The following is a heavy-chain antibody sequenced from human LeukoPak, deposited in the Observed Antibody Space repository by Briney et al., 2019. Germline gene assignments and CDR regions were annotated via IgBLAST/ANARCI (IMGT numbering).Heavy chain of an antibody. J-gene: IGHJ4*02. CDR1: GGYFSGYY. CDR2: INHSGST. CDR3: ARASIAARWYGN. Sequence: SETLSLNCAVYGGYFSGYYWSWIRQAPGKGLEWIGEINHSGSTNCNPSLKSRVTISVDTSKNQFSLKLSSVTAADTAVYYCARASIAARWYGNWGQGTLVTVSS. V-gene: IGHV4-34*01. D-gene: IGHD6-6*01.